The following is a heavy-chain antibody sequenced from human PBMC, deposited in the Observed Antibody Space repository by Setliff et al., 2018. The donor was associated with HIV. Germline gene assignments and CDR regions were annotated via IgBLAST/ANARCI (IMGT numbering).Heavy chain of an antibody. CDR3: ARQSRQAVAGTRNFDY. Sequence: TLSLTCTVSGGSISSRAYYWGWIRQPPGKGLEWIGSIFYSGSTYYNPSLKSRVTISVDTSKNQFSLKLTSVTAADTAVYYCARQSRQAVAGTRNFDYWGQGTLVTVSS. V-gene: IGHV4-39*01. CDR2: IFYSGST. CDR1: GGSISSRAYY. J-gene: IGHJ4*02. D-gene: IGHD6-19*01.